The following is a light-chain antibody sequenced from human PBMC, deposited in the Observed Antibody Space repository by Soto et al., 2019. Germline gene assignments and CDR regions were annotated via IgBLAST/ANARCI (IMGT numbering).Light chain of an antibody. CDR2: RDN. Sequence: QSALTQPPSASGTPGQRVTITCSGGSSNIGSNTVNWYRQLPGTAPKVLIQRDNQRPSGVPDRVSGSKSGTSASLAISGLQSEDEADYHCAAWDDSLNGGVFGGGTKLTVL. J-gene: IGLJ3*02. V-gene: IGLV1-44*01. CDR1: SSNIGSNT. CDR3: AAWDDSLNGGV.